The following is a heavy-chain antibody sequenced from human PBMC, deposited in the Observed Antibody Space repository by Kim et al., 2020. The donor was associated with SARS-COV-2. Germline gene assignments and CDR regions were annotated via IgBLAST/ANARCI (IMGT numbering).Heavy chain of an antibody. J-gene: IGHJ6*02. CDR1: GFTFSSYW. CDR2: IKQDGSEK. Sequence: GGSLRLSCAASGFTFSSYWMSWVRQAPGKGLEWVANIKQDGSEKYYVDSVKGRFTISRDNAKNSLYLQMNSLRAEDTAVYYCARDLGSYRGDYYYYGMDVWGQGTTVTVSS. V-gene: IGHV3-7*01. CDR3: ARDLGSYRGDYYYYGMDV. D-gene: IGHD1-26*01.